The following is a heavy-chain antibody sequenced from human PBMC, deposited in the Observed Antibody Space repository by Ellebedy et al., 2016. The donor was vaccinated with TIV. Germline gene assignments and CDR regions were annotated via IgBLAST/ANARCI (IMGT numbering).Heavy chain of an antibody. CDR1: GFTFTIYA. V-gene: IGHV3-23*01. D-gene: IGHD3-3*01. CDR3: ARDPNFGRYYFDY. Sequence: GESLKISCAASGFTFTIYAMTWVRQAPGKGLELLSGISGSGVTTLYADSVKGRFTISRDNSKNTLFLQMNGLRAEDTAVYYCARDPNFGRYYFDYWGQGTLVTVSS. CDR2: ISGSGVTT. J-gene: IGHJ4*02.